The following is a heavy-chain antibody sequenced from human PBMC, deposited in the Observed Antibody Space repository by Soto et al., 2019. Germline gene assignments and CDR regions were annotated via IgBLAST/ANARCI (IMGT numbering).Heavy chain of an antibody. D-gene: IGHD1-1*01. CDR2: MNPNTGNS. CDR1: GYTFTSYD. Sequence: ASVKVSCKASGYTFTSYDIYWVRQATGQGLEWMGWMNPNTGNSGYAQKFQGRVTVTSDTSINTVHMELSSLRSEDTAVYYCARRAETNGWNGFGADKYYFDFWGQGALVTVSS. CDR3: ARRAETNGWNGFGADKYYFDF. J-gene: IGHJ4*02. V-gene: IGHV1-8*01.